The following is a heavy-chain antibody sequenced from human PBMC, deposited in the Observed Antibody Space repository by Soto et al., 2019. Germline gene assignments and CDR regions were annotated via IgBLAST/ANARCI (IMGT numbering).Heavy chain of an antibody. CDR2: FDPEDGET. CDR1: GYTLTELS. D-gene: IGHD6-19*01. Sequence: GSVKVSCKVSGYTLTELSMHWVRQAPGKGLEWMGGFDPEDGETIYAQKFQGRVTMTEDTSTDTAYMELSSLRSEDTAVYYCATGGGSGWDFFDYWGQGTLVTVSS. V-gene: IGHV1-24*01. J-gene: IGHJ4*02. CDR3: ATGGGSGWDFFDY.